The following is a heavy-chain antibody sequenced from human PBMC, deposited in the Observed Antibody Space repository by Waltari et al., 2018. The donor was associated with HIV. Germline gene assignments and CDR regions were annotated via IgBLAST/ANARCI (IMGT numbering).Heavy chain of an antibody. V-gene: IGHV1-8*01. CDR1: GYTVTSYD. Sequence: QVHLVQSGAEVKKPGASVKVSCKASGYTVTSYDINWVRQATGEGLEWIGWMNPNSGNTAYAQKFQDRVTLTRSASKSTAYMELRSLKSEDTAAYYCARGPVEGGKYPRYWGQGTLVTVSS. J-gene: IGHJ4*02. CDR2: MNPNSGNT. D-gene: IGHD1-26*01. CDR3: ARGPVEGGKYPRY.